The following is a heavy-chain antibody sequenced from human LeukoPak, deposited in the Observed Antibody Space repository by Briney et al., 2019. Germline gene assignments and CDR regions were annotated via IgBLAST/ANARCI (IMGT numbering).Heavy chain of an antibody. D-gene: IGHD3-10*01. Sequence: GRSLRLSCAASRFTFSSFVMHWVRQAPGKGLEWVALISYDGSNKYYADSVKGRFTISRDNSKNTLYLQMNSLRAEDTAVYYCATDPNYYSSGSYLMDWGQGTLVTVSS. CDR3: ATDPNYYSSGSYLMD. CDR1: RFTFSSFV. J-gene: IGHJ4*02. V-gene: IGHV3-30*04. CDR2: ISYDGSNK.